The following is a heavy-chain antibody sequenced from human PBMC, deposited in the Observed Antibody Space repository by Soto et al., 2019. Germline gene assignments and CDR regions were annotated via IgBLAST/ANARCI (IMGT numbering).Heavy chain of an antibody. Sequence: GGSLRLSCVASGFTLSSYWMHWVRQVPGKGLVWVSRINSDGSSTTYADSVKGRFTISRDNAKNTLYLQMNSLRAEDTAVYYCTRAPGYCNSASCHDSWGQGTLVTVSS. CDR3: TRAPGYCNSASCHDS. D-gene: IGHD2-2*01. J-gene: IGHJ4*02. CDR2: INSDGSST. CDR1: GFTLSSYW. V-gene: IGHV3-74*01.